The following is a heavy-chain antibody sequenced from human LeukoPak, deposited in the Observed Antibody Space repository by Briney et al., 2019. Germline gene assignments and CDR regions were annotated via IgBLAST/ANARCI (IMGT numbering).Heavy chain of an antibody. CDR2: MNTNGANT. J-gene: IGHJ4*02. D-gene: IGHD3-22*01. V-gene: IGHV1-8*01. Sequence: ASVKVSCKASGYTFTSYDINWVRQATGQGLAGMRWMNTNGANTGYAQKFQGSVTMTRNTPISTAYMEPSSLRSEDTAGYYCARGCYYDRSGYWGQGTLVTVSS. CDR3: ARGCYYDRSGY. CDR1: GYTFTSYD.